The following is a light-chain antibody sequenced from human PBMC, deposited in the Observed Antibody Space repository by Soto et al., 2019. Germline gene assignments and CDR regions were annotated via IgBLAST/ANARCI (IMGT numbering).Light chain of an antibody. J-gene: IGLJ1*01. CDR1: SSDVGSYNL. CDR3: YSYAGENLYV. Sequence: QSALPQPASESASHGQSITIPCTGTSSDVGSYNLVSWVQQHPGKVPKLRIYEGTKRPSGLSDRFSGYKSGKTASLTISGLQAEDEADYYCYSYAGENLYVFGTGTKETVI. CDR2: EGT. V-gene: IGLV2-23*01.